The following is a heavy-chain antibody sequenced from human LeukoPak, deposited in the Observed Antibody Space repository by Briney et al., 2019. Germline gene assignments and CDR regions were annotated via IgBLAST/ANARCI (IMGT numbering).Heavy chain of an antibody. J-gene: IGHJ4*02. CDR1: GYSFTSYW. CDR2: IYPGDSDT. V-gene: IGHV5-51*01. D-gene: IGHD3-22*01. CDR3: TRPSDYYYDSSGYHY. Sequence: GESLKISCKGSGYSFTSYWIGWVRQMPGKGLGWMGIIYPGDSDTRYSPSFQGQVTISADKSISTAYLQWSSLKASDTAMYYCTRPSDYYYDSSGYHYWGQGTLVTVSS.